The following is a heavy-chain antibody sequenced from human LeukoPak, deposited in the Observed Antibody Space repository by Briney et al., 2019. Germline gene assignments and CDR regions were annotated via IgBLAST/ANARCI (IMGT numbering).Heavy chain of an antibody. CDR3: TRDQTPYY. CDR1: GFTFSSYG. V-gene: IGHV3-30*02. CDR2: IRYDGSHK. J-gene: IGHJ4*02. Sequence: GGSLRLSCAASGFTFSSYGIHWVRQAPGKGLEWVAFIRYDGSHKYYADSVKGRFTISRDNSKNTLYLQMNSLRAEDTAVYYCTRDQTPYYWGQGTLVTVSS.